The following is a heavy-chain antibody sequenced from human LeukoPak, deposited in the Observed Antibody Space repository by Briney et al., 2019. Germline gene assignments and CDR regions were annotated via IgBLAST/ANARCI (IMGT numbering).Heavy chain of an antibody. D-gene: IGHD4-17*01. CDR1: GGTFSSYA. CDR3: AAGTTVTTWYYYYGMDV. Sequence: SVKVSCKASGGTFSSYAISWGRQAPGQGLEWMGGIIPIFGTANYAQKFQGRVTITADESTSTAYMELSSLRSEDTAVYYCAAGTTVTTWYYYYGMDVRGQGTTVTVSS. V-gene: IGHV1-69*13. J-gene: IGHJ6*02. CDR2: IIPIFGTA.